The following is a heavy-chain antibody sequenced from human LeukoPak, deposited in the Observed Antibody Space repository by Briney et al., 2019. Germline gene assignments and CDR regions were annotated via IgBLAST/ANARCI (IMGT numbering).Heavy chain of an antibody. D-gene: IGHD3-16*02. J-gene: IGHJ3*02. Sequence: SETLSLTCTVSGGSISSSSYYWSWIRQPPGKGLEWIGYIYYSGSTNYNPSLKSRVTISVDTSKNQFSLKLSSVTAADTAVYYCASSIMITFGGVIVASNDAFDIWGQGTMVTVSS. CDR1: GGSISSSSYY. V-gene: IGHV4-61*05. CDR2: IYYSGST. CDR3: ASSIMITFGGVIVASNDAFDI.